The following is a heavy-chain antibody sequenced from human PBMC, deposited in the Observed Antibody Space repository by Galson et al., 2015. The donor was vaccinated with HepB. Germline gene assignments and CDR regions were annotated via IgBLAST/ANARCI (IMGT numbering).Heavy chain of an antibody. D-gene: IGHD3-9*01. CDR2: INPSGGST. Sequence: SVKVSCKASGYTFTSYYMHWMRQAPGQGLEWMGIINPSGGSTSYAQKLQGRVTMTRDTSTSTVYMELSSLRSEDTAVYYCARGGVTGYFDYWGQGTLVTVSS. V-gene: IGHV1-46*04. CDR1: GYTFTSYY. CDR3: ARGGVTGYFDY. J-gene: IGHJ4*02.